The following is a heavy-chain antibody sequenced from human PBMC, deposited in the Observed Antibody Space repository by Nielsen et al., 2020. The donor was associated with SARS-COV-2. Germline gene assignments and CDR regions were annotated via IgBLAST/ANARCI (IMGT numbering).Heavy chain of an antibody. CDR2: ILSDGSTI. CDR1: GFTFSSYW. Sequence: GESLKISCAASGFTFSSYWMHWVRQAPGKGLVWVSHILSDGSTINYADSVRGRFTISRDNAKNTLYLQMNSLRPDDTAVYFCARDRLWVGEVSWGQGTLVTVSS. CDR3: ARDRLWVGEVS. J-gene: IGHJ5*02. V-gene: IGHV3-74*01. D-gene: IGHD3-10*01.